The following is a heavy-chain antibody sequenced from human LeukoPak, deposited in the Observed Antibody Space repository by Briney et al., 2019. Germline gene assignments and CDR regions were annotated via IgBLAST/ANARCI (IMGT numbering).Heavy chain of an antibody. CDR1: GGTFSSYA. V-gene: IGHV1-69*05. CDR2: IIPIFGTA. J-gene: IGHJ3*02. CDR3: ARDRSSGYSYGRIDAFDI. Sequence: GASAKVSCKASGGTFSSYAISWVRQAPGQGLEWMGRIIPIFGTANYAQKFQGRVTITTDESTSTAYMELSSLRSEDTAVYYCARDRSSGYSYGRIDAFDIWGQGTMVTVSS. D-gene: IGHD5-18*01.